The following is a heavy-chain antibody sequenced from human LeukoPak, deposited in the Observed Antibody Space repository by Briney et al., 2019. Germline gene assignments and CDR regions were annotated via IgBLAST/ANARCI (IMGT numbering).Heavy chain of an antibody. J-gene: IGHJ6*02. CDR1: GYTFTSYG. V-gene: IGHV1-18*01. D-gene: IGHD2-2*01. CDR3: ARGLVVVPAAIVGYYYGMDV. Sequence: GASVKVSCKAAGYTFTSYGISWGRQAPGQGLERMGWISAYNGNTNYAQKLQGRVTMTTDTSTSTAYMERRSLRSDDTAVYYCARGLVVVPAAIVGYYYGMDVWGQGTTVTVSS. CDR2: ISAYNGNT.